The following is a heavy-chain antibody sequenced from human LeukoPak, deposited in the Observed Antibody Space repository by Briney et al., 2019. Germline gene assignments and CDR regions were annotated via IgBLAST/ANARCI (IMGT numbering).Heavy chain of an antibody. Sequence: GASVKVSCKASGGTFSSYAISWVRQAPGQGLEWMGGIIPIFGTANYTQKFQGRVTITADEYTSTAYMELSSLRSEDTAVYYCARGIAAPPDYYYYMDVWGKGTTVTVSS. D-gene: IGHD6-6*01. CDR3: ARGIAAPPDYYYYMDV. CDR1: GGTFSSYA. V-gene: IGHV1-69*13. J-gene: IGHJ6*03. CDR2: IIPIFGTA.